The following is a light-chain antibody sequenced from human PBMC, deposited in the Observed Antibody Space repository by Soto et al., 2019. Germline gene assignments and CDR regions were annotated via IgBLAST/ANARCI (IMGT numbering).Light chain of an antibody. CDR3: CSYAGSSTSYV. CDR2: EGS. V-gene: IGLV2-23*01. J-gene: IGLJ1*01. Sequence: QSALTQPASVSGSPGQSITISCTGTSSDVGSYNLVSWYQQHPGKAPKLMIYEGSKRPSGVSNRFSGYKSGSTASLTISGLQAEDEADYYCCSYAGSSTSYVFGTGTKVTVL. CDR1: SSDVGSYNL.